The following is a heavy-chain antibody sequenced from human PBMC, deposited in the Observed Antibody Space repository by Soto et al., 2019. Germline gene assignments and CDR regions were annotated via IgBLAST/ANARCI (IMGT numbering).Heavy chain of an antibody. Sequence: QVQLLESGPGLVKPSQTLSLTCTVSGGSISSGGYYWSWIRQHPGKGLEWIGYIYYSGSTYYNPSLKSRVTISVDTSKNRFSLKLSSVTAADTAVYYCARGPGIMAKIDYWGQGTLVTVSS. CDR2: IYYSGST. D-gene: IGHD3-16*01. V-gene: IGHV4-31*03. CDR3: ARGPGIMAKIDY. J-gene: IGHJ4*02. CDR1: GGSISSGGYY.